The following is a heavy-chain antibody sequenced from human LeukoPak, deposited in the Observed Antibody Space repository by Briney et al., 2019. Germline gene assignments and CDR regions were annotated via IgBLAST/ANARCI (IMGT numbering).Heavy chain of an antibody. V-gene: IGHV1-18*01. CDR3: ARERGEYSYGYMFDY. CDR1: GYTFTSYG. CDR2: ISAYNGNT. Sequence: GASVKVSCKASGYTFTSYGISWVRQAPGQGLEWMGWISAYNGNTNYAQKLQGRVTMTTDTSTSTAYMELRSLRSDDTAVYYCARERGEYSYGYMFDYWGQGTLVTVSS. J-gene: IGHJ4*02. D-gene: IGHD5-18*01.